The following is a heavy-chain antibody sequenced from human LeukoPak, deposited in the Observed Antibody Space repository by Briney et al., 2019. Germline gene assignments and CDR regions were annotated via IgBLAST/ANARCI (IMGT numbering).Heavy chain of an antibody. CDR3: ARDPLDTAMVFYYYYYGMDV. J-gene: IGHJ6*02. CDR1: GFTFSSYW. D-gene: IGHD5-18*01. CDR2: INSDGSST. Sequence: GGSLRLSCAASGFTFSSYWMHWVRQAPGKGLVWVSRINSDGSSTSYADSVKGRFTISRDNAKNTLYLQMDSLRAEDTAVCYCARDPLDTAMVFYYYYYGMDVWGQGTTVTVSS. V-gene: IGHV3-74*01.